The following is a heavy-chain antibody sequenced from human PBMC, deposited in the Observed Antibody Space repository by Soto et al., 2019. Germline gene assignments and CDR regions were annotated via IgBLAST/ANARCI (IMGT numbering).Heavy chain of an antibody. J-gene: IGHJ4*02. CDR3: ARPGNYGSGSYLYYLDY. V-gene: IGHV4-39*01. CDR2: IYYSGST. D-gene: IGHD3-10*01. CDR1: GGSIISSSYY. Sequence: SETLSLTCTVSGGSIISSSYYWGWIRQPPGKGLEWIGSIYYSGSTYYNPSLKSRVTISVDTSKNQFSLKLSSVTAADTAVFYCARPGNYGSGSYLYYLDYWGQGTLVTVS.